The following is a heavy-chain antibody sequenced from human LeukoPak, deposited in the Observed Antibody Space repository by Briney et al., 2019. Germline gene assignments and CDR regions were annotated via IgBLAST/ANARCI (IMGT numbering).Heavy chain of an antibody. CDR1: GGSISSYY. CDR3: ARINTYCSSTSCYVWFDP. J-gene: IGHJ5*02. V-gene: IGHV4-59*01. Sequence: SETLSLTCTVSGGSISSYYWSWIRQPPGEGLEWIGYIYYSGSTNYNPSLKSRVTISVDTSKNQFSLKLSSVTAADTAVYYCARINTYCSSTSCYVWFDPWGQGTLVTVSS. D-gene: IGHD2-2*01. CDR2: IYYSGST.